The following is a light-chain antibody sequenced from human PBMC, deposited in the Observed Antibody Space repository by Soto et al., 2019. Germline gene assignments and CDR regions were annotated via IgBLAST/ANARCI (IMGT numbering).Light chain of an antibody. CDR1: QTITSY. CDR3: QQSYSTPLVT. J-gene: IGKJ5*01. CDR2: AAS. Sequence: DIQLTQSPASLSASVGDRVTLTCWASQTITSYLHWYQQKPGKPPKLLIYAASILQSGVPSRFSGSGSGTHFTLTISSLQPEVFATYYCQQSYSTPLVTFGQGTRLDIK. V-gene: IGKV1-39*01.